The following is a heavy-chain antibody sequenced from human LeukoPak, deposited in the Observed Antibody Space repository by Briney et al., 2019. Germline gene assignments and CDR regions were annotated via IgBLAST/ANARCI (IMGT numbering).Heavy chain of an antibody. J-gene: IGHJ4*02. CDR2: ISAYNGNT. CDR1: GYTFTSYG. D-gene: IGHD3-3*01. Sequence: ASVKVSCKASGYTFTSYGISWVRQAPGQGLEWMGWISAYNGNTNYAQKLQGRVTMTTDTSTSTAYMELRSLRSDDTAVYYCARVGPTIFGVVIIGGYFDYWGQGTLVTVSS. CDR3: ARVGPTIFGVVIIGGYFDY. V-gene: IGHV1-18*01.